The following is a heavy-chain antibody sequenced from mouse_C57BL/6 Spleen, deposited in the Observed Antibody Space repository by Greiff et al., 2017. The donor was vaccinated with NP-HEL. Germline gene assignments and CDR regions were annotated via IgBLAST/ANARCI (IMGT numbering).Heavy chain of an antibody. CDR1: GYTFTDYY. CDR2: INPNNGGT. CDR3: ARSGDYLYAMDY. Sequence: EVQLQQSGPELVKPGASVKISCKASGYTFTDYYMNWVKQSHGKSLEWIGDINPNNGGTSYNQKFKGKATLTVDKSSSTADMELRSLTSEDSAVYYCARSGDYLYAMDYWGQRTSVTVSS. V-gene: IGHV1-26*01. J-gene: IGHJ4*01. D-gene: IGHD2-4*01.